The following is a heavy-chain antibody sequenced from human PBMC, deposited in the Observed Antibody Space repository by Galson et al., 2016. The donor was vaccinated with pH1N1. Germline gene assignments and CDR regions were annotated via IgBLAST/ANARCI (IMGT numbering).Heavy chain of an antibody. CDR1: GYNVTRHY. CDR3: ARRYYFDY. V-gene: IGHV1-46*01. J-gene: IGHJ4*02. CDR2: IDPSDGTT. Sequence: SVKVSCKAAGYNVTRHYMHWVRQAPGQGLEWMGIIDPSDGTTTYSQKFQGRIILTRDTSTNSVHMELTTLRPDDSATYFCARRYYFDYWGQGTLVTVSS.